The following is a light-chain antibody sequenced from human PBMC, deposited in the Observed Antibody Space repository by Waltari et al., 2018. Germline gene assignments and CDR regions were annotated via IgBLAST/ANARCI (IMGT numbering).Light chain of an antibody. V-gene: IGKV3-20*01. J-gene: IGKJ1*01. Sequence: EVVLTQSLGTLSLSPGEGATLSCRASQSVSRALAWYQQKPGQAPRLLIYDASRRATGIPDRFSGSGSGTDFSLTISRLEPEDFAVYYCQKYESLPATFGQGTKVEIK. CDR3: QKYESLPAT. CDR2: DAS. CDR1: QSVSRA.